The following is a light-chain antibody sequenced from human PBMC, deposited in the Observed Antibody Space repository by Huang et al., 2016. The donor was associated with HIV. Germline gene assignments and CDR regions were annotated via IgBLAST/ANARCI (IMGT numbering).Light chain of an antibody. V-gene: IGKV1-39*01. CDR2: GAS. CDR1: QNINSY. J-gene: IGKJ1*01. Sequence: DIQMTQSPSSLSASVGDRVTIPCRASQNINSYLNWYQKKPGKAPKVLIYGASILQSGVPARFSGSGSGTDFTLTISSLQPDDFATYYCQQSDNIPPTFGQGTRV. CDR3: QQSDNIPPT.